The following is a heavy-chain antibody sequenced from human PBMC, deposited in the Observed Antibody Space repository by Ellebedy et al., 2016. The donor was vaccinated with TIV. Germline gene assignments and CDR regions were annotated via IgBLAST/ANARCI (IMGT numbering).Heavy chain of an antibody. J-gene: IGHJ3*02. V-gene: IGHV3-13*01. Sequence: GESLKISCAASGFTFSSYDMHWVRQAPGKGLEWVSGIGFAGETYYPDSVKGRFTISRENAKNSLYLQMNRLRAGDTALYYCARGADGYTGAFDIWGQGTMVTVSS. CDR3: ARGADGYTGAFDI. CDR2: IGFAGET. CDR1: GFTFSSYD. D-gene: IGHD5-24*01.